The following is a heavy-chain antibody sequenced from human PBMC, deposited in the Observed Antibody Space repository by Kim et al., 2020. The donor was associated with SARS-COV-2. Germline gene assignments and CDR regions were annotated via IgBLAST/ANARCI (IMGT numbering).Heavy chain of an antibody. CDR2: ISWNSGSI. CDR3: AKDGSYYDSFNQVWFDP. D-gene: IGHD3-22*01. CDR1: GFTFDDYA. J-gene: IGHJ5*02. V-gene: IGHV3-9*01. Sequence: GGSLRLSCAASGFTFDDYAMHWVRQAPGKGLEWVSGISWNSGSIGYADSVKGRFTISRDNAKNSLYLQMNSLRAEDTALYYCAKDGSYYDSFNQVWFDPWGQGTLVTVSS.